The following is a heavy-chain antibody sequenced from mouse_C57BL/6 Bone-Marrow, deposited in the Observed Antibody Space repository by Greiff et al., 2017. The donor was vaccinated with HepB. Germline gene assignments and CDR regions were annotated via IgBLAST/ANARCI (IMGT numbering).Heavy chain of an antibody. CDR2: ISSGGNYT. V-gene: IGHV5-6*01. J-gene: IGHJ1*03. CDR1: GFTFSSYG. CDR3: ARNRDGYYPYFDV. Sequence: EVKLMESGGDLVKPGGSLKLSCAASGFTFSSYGMSWVRQTPDKRLEWVATISSGGNYTYYPDSVKGRFTISRDNAKNTLYLQMSSLKSEDTAMYDCARNRDGYYPYFDVWGTGTTVTVSS. D-gene: IGHD2-3*01.